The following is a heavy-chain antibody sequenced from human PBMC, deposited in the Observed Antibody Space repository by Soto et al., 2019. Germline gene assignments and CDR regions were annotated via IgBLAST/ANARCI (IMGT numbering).Heavy chain of an antibody. CDR3: AHRRAMGSNWNYGDFDY. J-gene: IGHJ4*02. CDR2: IYWDDDK. V-gene: IGHV2-5*02. CDR1: GFSLTTRPVG. Sequence: SGPTLVNPTQTLTLTCTFSGFSLTTRPVGVGWIRQPPGKALECLALIYWDDDKRYSPSLNSRLTITKDTSKNQVVLTMTNVDPVDTATYYCAHRRAMGSNWNYGDFDYWGQGTAVTVSS. D-gene: IGHD1-7*01.